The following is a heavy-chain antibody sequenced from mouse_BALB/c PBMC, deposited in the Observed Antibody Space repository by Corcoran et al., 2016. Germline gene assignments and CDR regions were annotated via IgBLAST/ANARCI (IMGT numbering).Heavy chain of an antibody. CDR2: IDPANGNT. Sequence: EVQLQQSGAELVKPGASVTLSCTASGFNIKDTYMHWVKQRPEQGLEWIGRIDPANGNTKYDPKCQGKATITADTSSNTAYLQLSSLTSEDTAGYYCANWDGYFYVWGAGTTVTVSS. J-gene: IGHJ1*01. CDR1: GFNIKDTY. D-gene: IGHD4-1*01. CDR3: ANWDGYFYV. V-gene: IGHV14-3*02.